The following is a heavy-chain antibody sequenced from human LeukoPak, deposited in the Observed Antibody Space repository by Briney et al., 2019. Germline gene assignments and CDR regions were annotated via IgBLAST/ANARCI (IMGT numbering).Heavy chain of an antibody. J-gene: IGHJ4*02. CDR1: GYTFTSYD. CDR2: MNTNSGNT. CDR3: ARGRGKLELYYFDY. V-gene: IGHV1-8*03. D-gene: IGHD1-7*01. Sequence: GASVKVSCKASGYTFTSYDINWVRQATGQGLEWMGWMNTNSGNTGYAQKFQGRVTITRNTSISTAYMELSSLRSEDTAVYYCARGRGKLELYYFDYWGQGTLVTVSS.